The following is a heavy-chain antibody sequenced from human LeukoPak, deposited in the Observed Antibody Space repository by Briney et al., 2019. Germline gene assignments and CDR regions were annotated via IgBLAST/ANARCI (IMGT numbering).Heavy chain of an antibody. J-gene: IGHJ4*02. CDR3: AKELRWSKKGDY. D-gene: IGHD4-23*01. V-gene: IGHV3-30*02. CDR2: RRYDGSNK. Sequence: GGSLRLSCAASGFTFSSYGMHWVRQAPGKGLEWVAFRRYDGSNKYYADSVKGRFTISRDNSKNTPYLQMNSLRAEDTAVYYCAKELRWSKKGDYWGQGTLVTVSS. CDR1: GFTFSSYG.